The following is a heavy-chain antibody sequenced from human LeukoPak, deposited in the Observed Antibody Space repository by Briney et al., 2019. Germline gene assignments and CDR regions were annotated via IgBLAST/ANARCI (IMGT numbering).Heavy chain of an antibody. CDR2: ISYDGSNK. V-gene: IGHV3-30-3*01. J-gene: IGHJ5*01. CDR3: ARDNWVDC. Sequence: GGSLRLSCAASGLSFNNAWMHWVRQAPGKGLEWVAVISYDGSNKYYADSVKGRFTISRDNAKNSLYLQMNSLKVEDTAIYYCARDNWVDCWGQGTLVTVSS. CDR1: GLSFNNAW.